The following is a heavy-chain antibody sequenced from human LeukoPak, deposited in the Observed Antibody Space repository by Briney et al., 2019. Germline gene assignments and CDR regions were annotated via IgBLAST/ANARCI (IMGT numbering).Heavy chain of an antibody. D-gene: IGHD2-15*01. CDR1: GGTFSSYA. J-gene: IGHJ2*01. CDR3: ARVAGCSGGSCYRSYWYFDL. Sequence: GASVKVSCKASGGTFSSYAISWVRQAPGQGLEWMGRIIPILGIANYAQKFQGRVTITADKSTSTAYMELSSLRSEDTAVYYCARVAGCSGGSCYRSYWYFDLWGRGTLVTVSS. V-gene: IGHV1-69*04. CDR2: IIPILGIA.